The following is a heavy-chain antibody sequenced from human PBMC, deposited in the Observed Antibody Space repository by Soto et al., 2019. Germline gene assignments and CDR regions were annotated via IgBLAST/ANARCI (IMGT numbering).Heavy chain of an antibody. D-gene: IGHD6-19*01. V-gene: IGHV3-30-3*01. CDR2: ISYDGSNK. Sequence: ESGGGVVQPGRSLRLSCAASGFTFSSYAMHWVRQAPGKGLEWVAVISYDGSNKYYADSVKGRFTISRDNSKNTLYLQMNSLRAEDTAVYYSARESEGYSSGWTFDYWGQGTLVTVSS. CDR3: ARESEGYSSGWTFDY. CDR1: GFTFSSYA. J-gene: IGHJ4*02.